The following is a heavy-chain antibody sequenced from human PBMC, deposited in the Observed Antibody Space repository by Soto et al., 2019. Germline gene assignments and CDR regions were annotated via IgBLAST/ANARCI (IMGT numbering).Heavy chain of an antibody. J-gene: IGHJ5*02. Sequence: SETLSLTCVVSGTSISSTYWWTWVRQAPGKGLEWIGEIYHSGTTNYNPSLKSRVTISVDKSNNQFSLKLSSVTAADTAVYYCAREVTIFGVVTGRWFDPWGQGTLVTVSS. CDR3: AREVTIFGVVTGRWFDP. D-gene: IGHD3-3*01. CDR1: GTSISSTYW. V-gene: IGHV4-4*02. CDR2: IYHSGTT.